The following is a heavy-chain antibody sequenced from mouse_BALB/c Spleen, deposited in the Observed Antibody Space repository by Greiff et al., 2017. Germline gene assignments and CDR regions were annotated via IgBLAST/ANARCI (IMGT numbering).Heavy chain of an antibody. Sequence: QVQLQQSGAELAKPGASVKMSCKASGYTFTSYWMHWVKQRPGQGLEWIGYINPSTGYTEYNQKFKDKATLTADKSSSTAYMQLSSLTSEDSAVYYCARGGYGRIAYWGQGTLVTVSA. D-gene: IGHD1-1*01. J-gene: IGHJ3*01. CDR1: GYTFTSYW. V-gene: IGHV1-7*01. CDR3: ARGGYGRIAY. CDR2: INPSTGYT.